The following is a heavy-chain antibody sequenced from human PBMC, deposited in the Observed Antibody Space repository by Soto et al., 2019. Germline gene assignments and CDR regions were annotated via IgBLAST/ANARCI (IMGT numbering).Heavy chain of an antibody. CDR1: SSA. J-gene: IGHJ6*02. CDR3: ARYRVVRYYSGMDV. V-gene: IGHV1-69*01. CDR2: IIPIFGTA. D-gene: IGHD3-22*01. Sequence: SSARCSLCQDVGQGRELMGGIIPIFGTANYAQKFQGRVTITADESTSTAYMELSSLRSEDTAVYYCARYRVVRYYSGMDVWVQGTTV.